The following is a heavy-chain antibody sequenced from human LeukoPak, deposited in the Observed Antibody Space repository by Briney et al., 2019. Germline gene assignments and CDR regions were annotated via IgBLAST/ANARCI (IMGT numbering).Heavy chain of an antibody. CDR1: GYTFTSYD. J-gene: IGHJ4*02. Sequence: ASVTLSCKASGYTFTSYDINWVRHATGQALDWMGWMNPNSGTTGYAQKFQGRDTMTRNTAISTAYMELSSLRSEDTAVYYCARVSGSSSLDYWGQGTLVTVSS. V-gene: IGHV1-8*01. CDR3: ARVSGSSSLDY. CDR2: MNPNSGTT. D-gene: IGHD1-26*01.